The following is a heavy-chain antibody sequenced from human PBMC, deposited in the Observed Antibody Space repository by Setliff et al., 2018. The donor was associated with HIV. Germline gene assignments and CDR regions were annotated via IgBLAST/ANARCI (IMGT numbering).Heavy chain of an antibody. D-gene: IGHD2-15*01. Sequence: GGSLRLSCEASGFPFSSFWMSWVRQAPGKGLEWVSAISGSGDSTYYADSVKGRFTISRDNAKNSLYLQMNSLRAEDTAVYYCARGVVIAAHNWFVPWGQGTLVTVSS. V-gene: IGHV3-23*01. CDR1: GFPFSSFW. CDR3: ARGVVIAAHNWFVP. CDR2: ISGSGDST. J-gene: IGHJ5*02.